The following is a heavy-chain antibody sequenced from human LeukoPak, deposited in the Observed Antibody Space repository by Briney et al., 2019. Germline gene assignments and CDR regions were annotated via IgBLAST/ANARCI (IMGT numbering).Heavy chain of an antibody. J-gene: IGHJ3*02. CDR1: GYSISSDYF. CDR2: IFHSGSV. Sequence: PSETLSLTCIASGYSISSDYFWGLVRPPPGKGLEWIGSIFHSGSVYYNPSLKSRVTISVDKSKNQFSLKLSSVTAADTAVYYCARDPYYYDSSGYPMRSAFDIWGQGTMVSVSS. V-gene: IGHV4-38-2*02. D-gene: IGHD3-22*01. CDR3: ARDPYYYDSSGYPMRSAFDI.